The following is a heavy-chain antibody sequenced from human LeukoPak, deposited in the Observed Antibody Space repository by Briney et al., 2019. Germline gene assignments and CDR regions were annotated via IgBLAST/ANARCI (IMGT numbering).Heavy chain of an antibody. V-gene: IGHV3-30*18. J-gene: IGHJ4*02. Sequence: GGSLRLSCAAPGFTFSSYGMHWVRQAPGKGLEWVAVISYDGSNKYYADSAKGRFTISRDNSKNTLYLQMNSLRVEDTAVYYCANGFWGPYFDYWGQGTLVTVSS. CDR1: GFTFSSYG. D-gene: IGHD7-27*01. CDR3: ANGFWGPYFDY. CDR2: ISYDGSNK.